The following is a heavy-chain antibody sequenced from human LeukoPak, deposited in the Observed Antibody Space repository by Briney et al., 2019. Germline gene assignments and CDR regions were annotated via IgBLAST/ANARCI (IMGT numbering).Heavy chain of an antibody. CDR3: ARGGSWYSKLELDY. J-gene: IGHJ4*02. D-gene: IGHD6-13*01. V-gene: IGHV4-61*02. CDR1: GGSISSGSYY. CDR2: IYTSGST. Sequence: SQTLSLTCTVSGGSISSGSYYWSWIWQPAGKGLEWIGRIYTSGSTNYNPSLKSRVTISVDTSKNQFSLKLSSVTAADTAVYYCARGGSWYSKLELDYWGQGTLVTVSS.